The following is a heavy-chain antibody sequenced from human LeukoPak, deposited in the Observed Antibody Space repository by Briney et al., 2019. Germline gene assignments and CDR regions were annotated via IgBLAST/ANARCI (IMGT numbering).Heavy chain of an antibody. V-gene: IGHV4-4*08. J-gene: IGHJ4*02. CDR2: IYTSGST. Sequence: GSLRLSCAASGFTFSSYAMSWVRQAPGKGLEWIGRIYTSGSTNYNPSLKSRVTISVDTSKNQFSLELSSVTAADTAVYYCARGITIFGAEDYWGQGTLVTVSS. CDR3: ARGITIFGAEDY. CDR1: GFTFSSYA. D-gene: IGHD3-3*01.